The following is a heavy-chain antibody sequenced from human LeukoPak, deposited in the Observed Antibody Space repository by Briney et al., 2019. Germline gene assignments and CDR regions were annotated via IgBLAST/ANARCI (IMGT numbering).Heavy chain of an antibody. CDR2: ISGGGGST. CDR3: ARNGGNSDFDY. D-gene: IGHD4-23*01. CDR1: GFTFSSYA. Sequence: GGSLRLSCAASGFTFSSYAMSWVRQAPGKGLEWVSGISGGGGSTYYADSVKGRFTISRDNSKNTLSLQMNSLRAEDTAVYYCARNGGNSDFDYWGQGTLVTVSS. V-gene: IGHV3-23*01. J-gene: IGHJ4*02.